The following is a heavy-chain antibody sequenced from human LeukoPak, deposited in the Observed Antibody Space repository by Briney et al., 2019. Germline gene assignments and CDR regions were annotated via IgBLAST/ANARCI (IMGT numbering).Heavy chain of an antibody. D-gene: IGHD6-19*01. CDR2: IFASGIT. CDR3: ARTYSSVSTTYYFDY. V-gene: IGHV4-4*07. CDR1: GGSFSSHY. J-gene: IGHJ4*02. Sequence: PSETLSLTCTVSGGSFSSHYWSWIRQAAGKGLEWIGHIFASGITKYKPALQSRVTMSVDTSKNQFSLKLSSVTAADTAVYYCARTYSSVSTTYYFDYWGQGTLVTVSS.